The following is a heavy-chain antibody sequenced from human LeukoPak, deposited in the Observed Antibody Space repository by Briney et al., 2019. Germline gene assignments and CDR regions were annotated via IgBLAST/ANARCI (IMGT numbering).Heavy chain of an antibody. D-gene: IGHD6-13*01. Sequence: SETLSLTCTVSGGSISSSSYYWGWIRQPPGKGLEWIGSIYYSGSTYYNPSLKSRVTISVDTSKNQFSLKLSSVTAADTAVYYCARRYSSSWYHFDYWGQGTLVTVSS. CDR1: GGSISSSSYY. V-gene: IGHV4-39*01. J-gene: IGHJ4*02. CDR3: ARRYSSSWYHFDY. CDR2: IYYSGST.